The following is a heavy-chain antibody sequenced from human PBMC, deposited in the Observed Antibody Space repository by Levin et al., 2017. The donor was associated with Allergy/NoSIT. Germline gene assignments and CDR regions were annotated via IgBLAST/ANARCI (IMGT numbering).Heavy chain of an antibody. CDR2: INAGNGNT. CDR1: GYTFTSFA. V-gene: IGHV1-3*01. D-gene: IGHD1-14*01. J-gene: IGHJ5*02. CDR3: ARNRRDTTTSVWFDP. Sequence: ASVKVSCKASGYTFTSFAIHWVRQAPGQRLEWMGWINAGNGNTKYSQNFQDRVTITTDTSASTAYMELSSLRFEDTAVYYWARNRRDTTTSVWFDPWGQGTLVTVSS.